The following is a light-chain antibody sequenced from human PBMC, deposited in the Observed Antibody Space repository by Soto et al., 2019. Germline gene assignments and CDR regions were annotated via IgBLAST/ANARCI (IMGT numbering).Light chain of an antibody. CDR3: QQFGRSPL. J-gene: IGKJ5*01. V-gene: IGKV3-20*01. CDR1: ERIISDY. Sequence: ELVLTQSPGSLSLSPGETVTLAWRASERIISDYSAWYQHKPGQSPRLLIYATSKRATGIPDRFSGIGSETDFTLTIIRLEPEDFALYYCQQFGRSPLFGQGTRLEIK. CDR2: ATS.